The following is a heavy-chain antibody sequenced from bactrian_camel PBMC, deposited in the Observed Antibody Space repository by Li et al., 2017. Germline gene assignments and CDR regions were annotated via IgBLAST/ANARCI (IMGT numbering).Heavy chain of an antibody. CDR1: GFTFSGYG. D-gene: IGHD3*01. V-gene: IGHV3S40*01. J-gene: IGHJ4*01. CDR3: AFPPDPCLSDRQALGALTMENEYNY. Sequence: QLVESGGGLVQPGGSLRLSCAASGFTFSGYGMSWVRQAPGKGLEWVSTINSGGGTTYYADSVKGRFTISQDSAKNTVYLQVNSLKPEDTAMYHCAFPPDPCLSDRQALGALTMENEYNYRGQGTQVTVS. CDR2: INSGGGTT.